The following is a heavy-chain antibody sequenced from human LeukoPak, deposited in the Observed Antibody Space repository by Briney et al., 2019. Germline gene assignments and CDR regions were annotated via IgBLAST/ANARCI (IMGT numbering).Heavy chain of an antibody. CDR1: GDSISTSSYY. D-gene: IGHD3-16*01. J-gene: IGHJ4*02. CDR3: ARSDYYDYRQIDY. CDR2: IYYSGIT. Sequence: PSETLSLTCTVSGDSISTSSYYWGWVRQTPGKGLEWLGSIYYSGITHYNLSLKSRLTIYVDTSRNQFSLHLFSVTAADTAVFYCARSDYYDYRQIDYWGQGTLVTVSS. V-gene: IGHV4-39*01.